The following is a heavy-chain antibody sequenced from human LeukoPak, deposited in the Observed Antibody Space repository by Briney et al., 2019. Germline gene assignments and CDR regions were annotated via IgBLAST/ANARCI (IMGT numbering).Heavy chain of an antibody. D-gene: IGHD3-3*01. J-gene: IGHJ4*02. V-gene: IGHV1-69*04. CDR2: IIPILGIA. Sequence: SVKVSCKASGCTFSSYAISWVRQAPGQGLEWMGRIIPILGIANYAQKFQGRVTITADKSTSTAYMELSSLRSEDTAVYYCASDTYYDFWSDSYYFDYWGQGTLVTVSS. CDR1: GCTFSSYA. CDR3: ASDTYYDFWSDSYYFDY.